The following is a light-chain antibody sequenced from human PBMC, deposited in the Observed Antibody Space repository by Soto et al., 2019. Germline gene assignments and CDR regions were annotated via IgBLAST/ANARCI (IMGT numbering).Light chain of an antibody. Sequence: DIQMTQSPSSLSASVGDRVTITCRASQDISIYLAWFQQKPGKLPKVLIYAASTLQSGVPSRFSGSRSGTEFTLTISSLQPEDVATYYCQKYDGAPWTFGQGTRLEIK. V-gene: IGKV1-27*01. CDR3: QKYDGAPWT. CDR1: QDISIY. CDR2: AAS. J-gene: IGKJ5*01.